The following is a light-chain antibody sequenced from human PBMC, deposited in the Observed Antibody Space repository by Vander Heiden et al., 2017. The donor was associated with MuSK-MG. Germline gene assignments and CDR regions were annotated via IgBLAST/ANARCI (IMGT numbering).Light chain of an antibody. Sequence: QSVLTQPPSASGTPGPRGPISCSGRSSNIGSNTVNRYQQIPGPAHKPSTYSNNQRLSEVPERFSGSKSGTSASLAISGLQAEDEADYYCAAEDDSRNGWVFGRGTKLTVL. CDR1: SSNIGSNT. J-gene: IGLJ3*02. CDR2: SNN. CDR3: AAEDDSRNGWV. V-gene: IGLV1-44*01.